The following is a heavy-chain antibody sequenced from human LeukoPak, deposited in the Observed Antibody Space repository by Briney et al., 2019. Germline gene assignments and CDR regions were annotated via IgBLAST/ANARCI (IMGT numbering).Heavy chain of an antibody. Sequence: GGSLRLSCAASGFTFSSYAMSWVRQAPGKGLEWVSAISGSGGSTYYADSVKGRFTISRDNSKNTLYLQMNSLRAEDTAVYYSAKRIAAAGSFDYWGQGTLVTVSS. CDR2: ISGSGGST. J-gene: IGHJ4*02. CDR3: AKRIAAAGSFDY. V-gene: IGHV3-23*01. CDR1: GFTFSSYA. D-gene: IGHD6-13*01.